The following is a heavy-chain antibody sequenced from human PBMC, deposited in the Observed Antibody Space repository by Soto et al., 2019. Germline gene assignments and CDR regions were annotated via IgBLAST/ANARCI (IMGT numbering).Heavy chain of an antibody. J-gene: IGHJ2*01. CDR1: SGSISSNDW. CDR2: ISNSRTN. V-gene: IGHV4-4*02. D-gene: IGHD2-2*01. Sequence: QVHLQESGPGLVKASGTLSLTCAVSSGSISSNDWWSWVRQHHGKGLGWIGEISNSRTNIYNPSLKSQTTISVAKSKNHFTLTFNSFTAADTAVYYCATGGIDSSTTGCLYWDLELWGRGTLVSVSS. CDR3: ATGGIDSSTTGCLYWDLEL.